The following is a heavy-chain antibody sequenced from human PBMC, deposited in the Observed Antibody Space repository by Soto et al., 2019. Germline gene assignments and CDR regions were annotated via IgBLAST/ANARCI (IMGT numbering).Heavy chain of an antibody. CDR1: GYTFTSYG. D-gene: IGHD3-10*01. J-gene: IGHJ6*03. V-gene: IGHV1-18*01. CDR3: ARVGYYYGSGYYYYYMDV. Sequence: ASVKVSCKASGYTFTSYGISWVRQAPGQGLEWMGWISAYNGNTNYAQKLQGRVTMTTDTSTSTAYMELRSLRSDDTAVYYCARVGYYYGSGYYYYYMDVWGKGTTVTVSS. CDR2: ISAYNGNT.